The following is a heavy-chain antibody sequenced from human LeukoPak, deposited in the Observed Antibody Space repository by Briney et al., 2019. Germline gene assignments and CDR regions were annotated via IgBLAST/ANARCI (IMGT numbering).Heavy chain of an antibody. CDR3: AREQVVVPYDY. CDR1: GYSFTSYY. Sequence: GASVKVSCKASGYSFTSYYMHWVRQAPGQGLEWMGIINPGGGSTSYAQKFQGRLTMTRDTSTSTVYMELSSLRSDDTAVYYCAREQVVVPYDYWGQGPLVTVSS. V-gene: IGHV1-46*01. J-gene: IGHJ4*02. CDR2: INPGGGST. D-gene: IGHD2-15*01.